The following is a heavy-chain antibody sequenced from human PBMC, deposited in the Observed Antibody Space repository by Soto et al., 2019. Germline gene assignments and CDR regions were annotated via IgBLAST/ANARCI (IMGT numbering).Heavy chain of an antibody. V-gene: IGHV3-48*03. CDR1: GFTFSSYE. D-gene: IGHD3-16*01. CDR3: ARVSGWRIGGFGGAFDI. J-gene: IGHJ3*02. Sequence: PGGSLRLSCAASGFTFSSYEMNWVRQAPGKGLEWVSYISSSGSTIYYADSVKGRFTISRDNAKNSLYLQMNSLRAEDTAVYYCARVSGWRIGGFGGAFDIWGQGTMVTVSS. CDR2: ISSSGSTI.